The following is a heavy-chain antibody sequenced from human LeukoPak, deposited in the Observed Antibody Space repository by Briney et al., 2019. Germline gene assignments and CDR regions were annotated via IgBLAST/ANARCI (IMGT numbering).Heavy chain of an antibody. J-gene: IGHJ4*02. Sequence: VGSLRLSCAASAFTFENFAMHWVRQGPRKGLEWVSLISADGATTHYTDSVKGRFTVSRDNSKNSLFLQMNSLRTEDTAFYYCAKATGSGSFLVDYLGQGTLVTVSS. D-gene: IGHD3-10*01. CDR3: AKATGSGSFLVDY. CDR1: AFTFENFA. CDR2: ISADGATT. V-gene: IGHV3-43*02.